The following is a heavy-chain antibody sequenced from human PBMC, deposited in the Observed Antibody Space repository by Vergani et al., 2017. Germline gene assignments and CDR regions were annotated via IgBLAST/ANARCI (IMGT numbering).Heavy chain of an antibody. V-gene: IGHV4-34*01. CDR3: ARVNTETNGHLYYYYYMDV. CDR2: IDHTVRH. CDR1: GGSFTSYH. J-gene: IGHJ6*03. Sequence: QVQLQQWGGGLLKPSETLSLTCVVNGGSFTSYHWTWIRQSPGEGLEWVGDIDHTVRHGYNPSLKSRLTMSVDKSRNQFSLTLNSVTATDTAIYFCARVNTETNGHLYYYYYMDVWGQGTAVTVS. D-gene: IGHD4-11*01.